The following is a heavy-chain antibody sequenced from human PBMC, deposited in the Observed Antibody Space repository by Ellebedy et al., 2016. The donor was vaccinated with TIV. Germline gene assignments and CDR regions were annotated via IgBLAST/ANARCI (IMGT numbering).Heavy chain of an antibody. CDR1: GGSMDSSNYY. Sequence: GSLRLXCTVSGGSMDSSNYYWGWIRQPPGKGLEWVGSIHSTENTYYNPSLKSRVTISIDTSKNQFSLKLSSVTAADTAVYYCAMGFGELSLDYWGQGTLVTVSS. CDR3: AMGFGELSLDY. D-gene: IGHD3-10*01. J-gene: IGHJ4*02. CDR2: IHSTENT. V-gene: IGHV4-39*07.